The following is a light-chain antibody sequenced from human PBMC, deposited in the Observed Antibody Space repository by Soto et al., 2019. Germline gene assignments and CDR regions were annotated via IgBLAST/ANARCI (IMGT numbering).Light chain of an antibody. CDR2: EVN. CDR3: RSYEGSSNV. Sequence: QSALTQPPSASGSPGHAVAISCTGTSSDVGGYNYVSWYQQHPGKAPKLMIYEVNKRPSGVPDRFSGSKSGNTASLTVSGLQAEDEADYYCRSYEGSSNVVGTGTKVNVX. J-gene: IGLJ1*01. V-gene: IGLV2-8*01. CDR1: SSDVGGYNY.